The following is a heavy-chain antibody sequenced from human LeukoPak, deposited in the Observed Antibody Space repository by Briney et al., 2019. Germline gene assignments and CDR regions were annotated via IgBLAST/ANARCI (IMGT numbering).Heavy chain of an antibody. CDR1: GGSFSGYY. Sequence: SETLSPTCAVYGGSFSGYYWSWIRQPPGKGLEWIGEINHSGSTNYNPSLKSRVTISVDTSKNQFSLKLSSVTAADTAVYYCARGATRAGHDMDVWGQGTTVTVSS. J-gene: IGHJ6*02. V-gene: IGHV4-34*01. CDR3: ARGATRAGHDMDV. D-gene: IGHD5-24*01. CDR2: INHSGST.